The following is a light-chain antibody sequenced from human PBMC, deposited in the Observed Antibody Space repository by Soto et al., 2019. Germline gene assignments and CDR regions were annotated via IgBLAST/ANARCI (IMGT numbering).Light chain of an antibody. CDR1: QSIARY. J-gene: IGKJ1*01. CDR2: ATS. Sequence: DIQMTQSPSSLSASVGDRVTINFRASQSIARYLNLYQQKPGKAPRLLIFATSNLQSGVPSRFSGSGSGTEFTLTISSLQSEDFAVYHCQQYNKWPPTFGQGTKVDIK. V-gene: IGKV1-39*01. CDR3: QQYNKWPPT.